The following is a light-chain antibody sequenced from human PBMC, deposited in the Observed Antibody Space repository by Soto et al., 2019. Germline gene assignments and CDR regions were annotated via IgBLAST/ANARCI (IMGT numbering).Light chain of an antibody. Sequence: EIVMTQSPATLSVPPGERATLSCRASQSVNSNLAWYRQKPGQAPRLLISDASTRATGVPARFSGSGSGTEFTLTISSLQSEDSGIYYCQQYNFWPPLTFGGGTKVEIK. J-gene: IGKJ4*01. CDR3: QQYNFWPPLT. CDR2: DAS. CDR1: QSVNSN. V-gene: IGKV3-15*01.